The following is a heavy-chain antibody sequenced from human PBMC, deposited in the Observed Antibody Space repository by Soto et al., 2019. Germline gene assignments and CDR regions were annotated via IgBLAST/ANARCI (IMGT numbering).Heavy chain of an antibody. CDR1: GGSISSYY. CDR3: SKGMAARLDYPDP. D-gene: IGHD6-6*01. V-gene: IGHV4-59*12. CDR2: IYYSGST. J-gene: IGHJ5*02. Sequence: SETLSLTCTGSGGSISSYYWSWIRQPPGKGLEWIGCIYYSGSTNYNPSLKSRVTISVDTSKNQFSLKLSSVTAADTAVYYFSKGMAARLDYPDPLRQGT.